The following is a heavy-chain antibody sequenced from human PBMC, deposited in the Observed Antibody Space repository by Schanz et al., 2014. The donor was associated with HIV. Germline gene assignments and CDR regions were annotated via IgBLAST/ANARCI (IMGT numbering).Heavy chain of an antibody. V-gene: IGHV3-9*01. CDR2: LDWKSGII. J-gene: IGHJ5*02. CDR1: GFIFDEYA. CDR3: VKDSGTMISGTRWFDP. D-gene: IGHD3-16*01. Sequence: EVQLVESGGGLVQPGRSLRLSCAASGFIFDEYAMHWVRQGPGKGLEWVSGLDWKSGIIGYADSVKGRFTISRDNAKNSLYLQMNSLRAEDTALYYCVKDSGTMISGTRWFDPWGQGSLVTVSS.